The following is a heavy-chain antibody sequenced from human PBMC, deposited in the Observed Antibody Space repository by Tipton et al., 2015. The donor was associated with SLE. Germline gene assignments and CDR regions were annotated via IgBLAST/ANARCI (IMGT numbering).Heavy chain of an antibody. CDR3: ARRVAVAFDL. D-gene: IGHD6-19*01. CDR2: IYYTGTT. J-gene: IGHJ2*01. CDR1: GSSITSSSHY. Sequence: TLSLTCSISGSSITSSSHYWGWIRQPPGKGLEWIGSIYYTGTTYYNPSLKSRVTISVETSKTHFSLKLSSVTAADTAVYYCARRVAVAFDLWGRGTLVTVSS. V-gene: IGHV4-39*02.